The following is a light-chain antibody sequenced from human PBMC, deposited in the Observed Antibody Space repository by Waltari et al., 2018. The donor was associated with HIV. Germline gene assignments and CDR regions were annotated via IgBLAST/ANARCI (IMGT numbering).Light chain of an antibody. J-gene: IGKJ4*01. CDR2: KVS. V-gene: IGKV2-30*01. Sequence: DIVMTQSPLSLSVTLGQPASISCRSSRSVLYDDGNTYLTWFHQRPGQPPRRLIYKVSRRDSGVPDRFSGSGSDTDFALKITRVEAEDVGVYYCMQNKDLPITFGGGTKVEI. CDR3: MQNKDLPIT. CDR1: RSVLYDDGNTY.